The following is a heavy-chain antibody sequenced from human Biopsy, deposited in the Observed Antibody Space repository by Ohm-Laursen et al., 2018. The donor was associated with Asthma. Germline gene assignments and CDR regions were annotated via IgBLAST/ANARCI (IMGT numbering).Heavy chain of an antibody. CDR1: GNTFTGYY. CDR3: ARDPQVDATTSFDY. D-gene: IGHD2-15*01. Sequence: SVKVSCKASGNTFTGYYMHWVRQAPGQGLEWMGRIHPHNGGTNYAQRFQGRVTMTRDTSISTAYMELSTLSSDDTALYYCARDPQVDATTSFDYWGPGTLITVSS. V-gene: IGHV1-2*06. CDR2: IHPHNGGT. J-gene: IGHJ4*02.